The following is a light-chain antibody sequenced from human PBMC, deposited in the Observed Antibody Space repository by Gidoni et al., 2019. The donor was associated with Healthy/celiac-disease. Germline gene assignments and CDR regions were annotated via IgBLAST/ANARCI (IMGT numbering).Light chain of an antibody. CDR1: QSISSY. Sequence: DIQMTQSTSSLSASVGDRVTIPCRASQSISSYLNWYQQKPGKAPKLLIYAASSLQSGVPSRFSGSGSGTDFTLTISSLQPEDFSTYYCQQSYSTPIFTFGPGTKVDIK. CDR2: AAS. V-gene: IGKV1-39*01. CDR3: QQSYSTPIFT. J-gene: IGKJ3*01.